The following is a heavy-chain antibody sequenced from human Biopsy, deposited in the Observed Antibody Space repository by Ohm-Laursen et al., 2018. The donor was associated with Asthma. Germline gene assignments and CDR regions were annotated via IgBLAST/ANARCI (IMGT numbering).Heavy chain of an antibody. J-gene: IGHJ4*02. D-gene: IGHD2-2*01. CDR1: GGTFNTYV. CDR2: IDSVFGTT. Sequence: SVKVSCKSLGGTFNTYVIGWGRQAPGQGLGWMGGIDSVFGTTTFPQKFQDRVTITADDSTSTVYMELSSLRSEDTAVYYCARKAGSCISRTCYSLDFWGQGTLVTVSS. CDR3: ARKAGSCISRTCYSLDF. V-gene: IGHV1-69*13.